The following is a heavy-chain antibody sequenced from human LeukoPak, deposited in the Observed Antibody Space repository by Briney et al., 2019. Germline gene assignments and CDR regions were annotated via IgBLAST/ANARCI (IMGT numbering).Heavy chain of an antibody. CDR1: GGSFSGYY. J-gene: IGHJ3*02. V-gene: IGHV4-34*01. CDR2: INQSGST. CDR3: AKDQTNGVIVMGDAFDI. Sequence: SETLSLTCAVYGGSFSGYYWSWIRQPPGKGLEWIGEINQSGSTTYNPSLKSRVTISVDTSKNQFSLKLSSVTAADTAVYYCAKDQTNGVIVMGDAFDIWGQGTMVTVSS. D-gene: IGHD3-16*02.